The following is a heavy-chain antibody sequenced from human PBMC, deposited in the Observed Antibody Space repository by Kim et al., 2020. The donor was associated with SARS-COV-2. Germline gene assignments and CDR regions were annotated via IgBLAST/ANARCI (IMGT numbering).Heavy chain of an antibody. CDR1: GFTFSSYG. Sequence: GGSLRLSCAASGFTFSSYGMHWVRQAPGKGLEWVAVISYDGSNKYYADSVKGRFTISRDNSKNTLYLQMNSLRAEDTAVYYCAKESYDFFYYYYGMDVCGQGTTCTVSS. J-gene: IGHJ6*02. CDR3: AKESYDFFYYYYGMDV. D-gene: IGHD3-3*01. CDR2: ISYDGSNK. V-gene: IGHV3-30*18.